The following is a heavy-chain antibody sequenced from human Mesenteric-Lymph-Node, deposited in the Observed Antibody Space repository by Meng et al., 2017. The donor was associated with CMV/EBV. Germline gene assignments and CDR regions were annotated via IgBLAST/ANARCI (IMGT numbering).Heavy chain of an antibody. V-gene: IGHV3-20*04. CDR2: INWNGGST. J-gene: IGHJ4*02. CDR1: GFTFDDYG. D-gene: IGHD2-8*01. CDR3: ARDQDTKHFDY. Sequence: GESLKISCAASGFTFDDYGMSWVRQAPGKGLEWVSGINWNGGSTGYADSVKGRFTISRDNAKNSLYLQMNSLRAEESAVYYCARDQDTKHFDYWGQGTLVTVSS.